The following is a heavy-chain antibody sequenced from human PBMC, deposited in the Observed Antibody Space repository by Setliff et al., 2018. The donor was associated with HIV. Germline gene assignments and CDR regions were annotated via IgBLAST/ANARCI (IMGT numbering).Heavy chain of an antibody. J-gene: IGHJ4*02. CDR1: GGSIKSSSDY. CDR2: IYYSGST. D-gene: IGHD3-22*01. CDR3: ARHSGLGGYYSPFDY. V-gene: IGHV4-39*01. Sequence: SVTLSLTCTVSGGSIKSSSDYWGWIRQPPGKGLEWIGTIYYSGSTYYNPSLKSRVTISVDTSKNQFSLKLSSVTAADTTVYYCARHSGLGGYYSPFDYWGPGTLVTVSS.